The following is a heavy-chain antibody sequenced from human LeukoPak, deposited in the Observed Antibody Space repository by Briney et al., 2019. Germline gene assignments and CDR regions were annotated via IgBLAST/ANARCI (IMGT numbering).Heavy chain of an antibody. CDR1: GGSISSSSYY. V-gene: IGHV4-39*07. D-gene: IGHD3-3*01. Sequence: SETLSLTCTVPGGSISSSSYYWGWIRQPPGKGLEWIGEINHSGSTNYNPSLKSRVTISVDTSKNQFSLKLSSVTAADTAIYYCAGLRFLEWSGGYWDQGTLVTVSS. J-gene: IGHJ4*02. CDR3: AGLRFLEWSGGY. CDR2: INHSGST.